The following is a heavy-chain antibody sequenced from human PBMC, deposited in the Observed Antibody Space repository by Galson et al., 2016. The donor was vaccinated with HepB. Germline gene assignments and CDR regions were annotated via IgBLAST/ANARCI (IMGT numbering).Heavy chain of an antibody. D-gene: IGHD6-19*01. CDR1: GFSLTTRGVG. CDR2: IYKNDDK. V-gene: IGHV2-5*01. J-gene: IGHJ4*02. Sequence: PALVKPTQTLTLTCTFSGFSLTTRGVGVGWIRQPPGKALEWLALIYKNDDKRYSPSLKTRLTITEDTSKTQVVLTMTNVDPADTGTYYCALDRGWYSFHNWGQGTLVTVSS. CDR3: ALDRGWYSFHN.